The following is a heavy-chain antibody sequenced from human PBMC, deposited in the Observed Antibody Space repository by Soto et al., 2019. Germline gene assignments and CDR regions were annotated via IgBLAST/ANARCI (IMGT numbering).Heavy chain of an antibody. V-gene: IGHV4-38-2*02. CDR3: ARERDYDFWSGQYGMDV. Sequence: TSETLSLTCAVSGYSISSGYYWGWLRQPPGKGLEWIGSIYHGGSTYYNPSLNSRVTLSIDMTNNHVSLILNSVTAADTAVYYCARERDYDFWSGQYGMDVWGQGTTVTVSS. CDR1: GYSISSGYY. J-gene: IGHJ6*02. D-gene: IGHD3-3*01. CDR2: IYHGGST.